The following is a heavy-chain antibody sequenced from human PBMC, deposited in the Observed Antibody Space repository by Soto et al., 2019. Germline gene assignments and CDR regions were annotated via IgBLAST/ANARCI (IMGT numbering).Heavy chain of an antibody. J-gene: IGHJ4*02. CDR2: ISNTGNT. CDR3: ARDSAVGSGKRGFEY. CDR1: GGSISGYY. Sequence: VQLQESGPRLVRPSETLSLSCTVSGGSISGYYWNWIRQPPGRGLEWIGYISNTGNTNYNPSLKSRVSISVDTSKNQVSLNLRAVTAEDTALYYCARDSAVGSGKRGFEYWGQGTLVTVSS. V-gene: IGHV4-59*01. D-gene: IGHD1-26*01.